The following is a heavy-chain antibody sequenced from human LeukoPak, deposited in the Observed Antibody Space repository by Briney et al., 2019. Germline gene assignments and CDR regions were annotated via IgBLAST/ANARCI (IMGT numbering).Heavy chain of an antibody. CDR2: IYPGDSDT. D-gene: IGHD5-18*01. CDR1: GYSFTNYW. CDR3: ARSWEAGYGTVLDY. J-gene: IGHJ4*02. Sequence: GESLNISCKGSGYSFTNYWIGWVRQMPGKGLEWMGIIYPGDSDTRYSPSIQGQLTISADKSISTAYLQWSSLQASDTAIYYCARSWEAGYGTVLDYWDQATLVTVSS. V-gene: IGHV5-51*01.